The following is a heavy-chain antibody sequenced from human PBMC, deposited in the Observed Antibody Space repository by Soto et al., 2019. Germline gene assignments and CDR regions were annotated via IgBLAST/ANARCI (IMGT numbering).Heavy chain of an antibody. J-gene: IGHJ5*02. CDR1: GYNFRTFL. CDR3: ARQRDYRGWFDP. CDR2: IFSGDSDV. Sequence: GESLKISCSTSGYNFRTFLIGWVRQTPGKVLELLGIIFSGDSDVRYIPSFQGQVTISAEKSSNTAYIQWSSLKASDNAIYYCARQRDYRGWFDPRSQRNPVPVSS. V-gene: IGHV5-51*01. D-gene: IGHD3-10*01.